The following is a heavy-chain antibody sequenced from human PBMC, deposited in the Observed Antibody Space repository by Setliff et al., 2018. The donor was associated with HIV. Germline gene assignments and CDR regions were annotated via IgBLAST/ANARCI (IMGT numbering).Heavy chain of an antibody. CDR2: IYYTENT. V-gene: IGHV4-59*04. J-gene: IGHJ3*02. CDR1: GGSISSYY. Sequence: PSETLSLTCTVSGGSISSYYWGWFRQPPGKGLEWIGAIYYTENTYYNPSLKSRVTMSVDTSKNQFSLKLRSVTAADTAVYYCAREGRYYNFWSGYYLMDDAFDIWGQGTMVTVSS. CDR3: AREGRYYNFWSGYYLMDDAFDI. D-gene: IGHD3-3*01.